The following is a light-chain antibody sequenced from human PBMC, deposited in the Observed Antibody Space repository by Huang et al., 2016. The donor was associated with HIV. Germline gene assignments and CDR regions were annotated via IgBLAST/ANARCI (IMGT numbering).Light chain of an antibody. CDR3: QQFDNSLT. V-gene: IGKV1-33*01. CDR2: DAF. Sequence: DIQMPQSPSSLSASVGDRVTITCQASQDIRNHLNWYQQKPGKAPNLLIYDAFSLQTGVPSRFSGSGSGTDYTLIISSLQPEDFATYYCQQFDNSLTFGAGTKVEIK. J-gene: IGKJ4*01. CDR1: QDIRNH.